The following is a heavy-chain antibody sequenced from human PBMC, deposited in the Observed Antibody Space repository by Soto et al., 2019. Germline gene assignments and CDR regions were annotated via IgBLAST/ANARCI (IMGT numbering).Heavy chain of an antibody. CDR3: ARDQGTTVTVSDY. J-gene: IGHJ4*02. Sequence: GGSLRLSCAASGFTFSSYGMHWVRQAPGKGLEWVAVIWYDGSNKYYADSVKGRFTISRDNSKNTLYLQMNSLRAEDTAVYYCARDQGTTVTVSDYWGQGTLVTVSS. D-gene: IGHD4-17*01. CDR1: GFTFSSYG. V-gene: IGHV3-33*01. CDR2: IWYDGSNK.